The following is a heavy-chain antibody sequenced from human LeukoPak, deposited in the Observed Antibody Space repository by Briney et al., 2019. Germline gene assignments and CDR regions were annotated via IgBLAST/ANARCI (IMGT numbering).Heavy chain of an antibody. J-gene: IGHJ4*02. V-gene: IGHV3-11*06. CDR1: GFTFSDYY. CDR2: ISSSSSYT. Sequence: GGSLRLSCAASGFTFSDYYMSWIRQAPGKGLEWVSYISSSSSYTNYADSVKGRFTISRDNAKNSLYLQMNSLRAEDTAVYYCARDNGYSYGYGDYWGQGTLVTVSS. D-gene: IGHD5-18*01. CDR3: ARDNGYSYGYGDY.